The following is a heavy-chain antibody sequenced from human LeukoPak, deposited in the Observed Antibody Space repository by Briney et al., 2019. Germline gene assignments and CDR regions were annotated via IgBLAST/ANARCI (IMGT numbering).Heavy chain of an antibody. V-gene: IGHV4-59*08. CDR1: GGSISSYY. J-gene: IGHJ3*02. CDR3: ASGTDSSDAFDI. CDR2: IYYSGST. Sequence: SETLSLTCTVSGGSISSYYWSWIRQPPGKGLEWIGYIYYSGSTNYNPSLKSRVIISVDTSKNQFSLKLSSVTAADTAVYYCASGTDSSDAFDIWGQGTMVTVSS.